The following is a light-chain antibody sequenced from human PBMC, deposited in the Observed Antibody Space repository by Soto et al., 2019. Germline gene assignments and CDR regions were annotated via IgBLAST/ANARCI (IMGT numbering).Light chain of an antibody. CDR3: PQYHSPPQT. CDR2: AAS. J-gene: IGKJ2*01. Sequence: EIVLMQSPVTLSLSPCERATLSCRASQTMTRAYVAWYQQKPGQAPRLLIYAASYRATGISDKFSGSGSGTDFSLTITRLEHEDSAVYYCPQYHSPPQTFGQGTKVDIK. V-gene: IGKV3-20*01. CDR1: QTMTRAY.